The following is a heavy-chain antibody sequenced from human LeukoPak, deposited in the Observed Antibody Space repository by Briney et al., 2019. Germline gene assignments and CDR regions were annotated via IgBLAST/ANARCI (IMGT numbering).Heavy chain of an antibody. CDR1: GFTFSTYG. Sequence: GGSLRLSCAASGFTFSTYGMHWVRQAPGKGLEWVALVSYDGTYKYYADSVKGRFTISRDNSKNTLYLQINSLRVEDTAVYYCARDQLGAVLYFDYWGQGTLVTVSS. CDR2: VSYDGTYK. D-gene: IGHD1-1*01. V-gene: IGHV3-30*03. CDR3: ARDQLGAVLYFDY. J-gene: IGHJ4*02.